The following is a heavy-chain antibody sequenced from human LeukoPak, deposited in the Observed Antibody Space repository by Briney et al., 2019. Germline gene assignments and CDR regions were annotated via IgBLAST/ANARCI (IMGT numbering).Heavy chain of an antibody. V-gene: IGHV3-23*01. Sequence: PGGSLRLSCAASGFTFNTYAMSWVRQAPGKGLEWVSGISGSGGGTYYADSVKGRFTISRDNSKSTLYLQMKSLRVEDTAVYYCAKMGGRISAAVDNWGQGTLVTVSS. CDR2: ISGSGGGT. D-gene: IGHD2-2*01. J-gene: IGHJ4*02. CDR3: AKMGGRISAAVDN. CDR1: GFTFNTYA.